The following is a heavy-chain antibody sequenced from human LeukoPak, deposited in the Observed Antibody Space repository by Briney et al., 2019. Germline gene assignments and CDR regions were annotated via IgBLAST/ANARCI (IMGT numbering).Heavy chain of an antibody. D-gene: IGHD6-25*01. J-gene: IGHJ4*02. CDR3: ARHVLSNGDYFDY. V-gene: IGHV5-51*01. CDR1: GGSFTKFW. CDR2: IYPADSDT. Sequence: GESLRISCEGSGGSFTKFWIGWVRQMPGKGLELMGIIYPADSDTRYSPSFQGQVTISADKSISTAYLQWSSLKASDTAMYYCARHVLSNGDYFDYWGQGTLVTVSS.